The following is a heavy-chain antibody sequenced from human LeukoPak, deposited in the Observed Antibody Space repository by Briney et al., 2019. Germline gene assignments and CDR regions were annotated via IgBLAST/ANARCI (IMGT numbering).Heavy chain of an antibody. D-gene: IGHD6-13*01. CDR1: GFTFSSYG. J-gene: IGHJ4*02. CDR3: ARGGLGIAAAGEYYFDY. CDR2: IWYDGSNK. Sequence: GRSLRLSCAASGFTFSSYGMHWVRQAPGKGLEWVAVIWYDGSNKYYADSVKGRFTISRDNSKNTLYLQMNSLRAEDTAVYYCARGGLGIAAAGEYYFDYWGQGTLVTVSS. V-gene: IGHV3-33*01.